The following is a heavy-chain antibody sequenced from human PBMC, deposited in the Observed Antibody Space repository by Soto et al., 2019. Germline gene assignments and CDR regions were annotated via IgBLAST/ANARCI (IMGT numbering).Heavy chain of an antibody. J-gene: IGHJ4*02. V-gene: IGHV4-34*01. D-gene: IGHD4-17*01. Sequence: QVQLQQWGAGLLKPSETLSLTCAVYGGSFSGYYWSWIRQPPGKGLEWIGEINHSGSTNSNPSLKSRVTISVDTSKNQFSLKLSSVTAADTAVYYCASIPVTTDYFDYWGQGTLVTVSS. CDR2: INHSGST. CDR1: GGSFSGYY. CDR3: ASIPVTTDYFDY.